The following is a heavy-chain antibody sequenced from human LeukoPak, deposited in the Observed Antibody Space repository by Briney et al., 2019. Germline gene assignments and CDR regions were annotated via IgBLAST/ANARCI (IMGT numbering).Heavy chain of an antibody. CDR1: GFTFSSYW. J-gene: IGHJ4*02. Sequence: GGSLRLSCAASGFTFSSYWMSWVRQAPGKGLEWVANIKKDGSENYYVDSVKGRFTISRDNAKKSLYLQMKSLRAEDTAVYYCARHLSGVTGYSYGRGIDYWGQGTLVTVSS. V-gene: IGHV3-7*01. D-gene: IGHD5-18*01. CDR3: ARHLSGVTGYSYGRGIDY. CDR2: IKKDGSEN.